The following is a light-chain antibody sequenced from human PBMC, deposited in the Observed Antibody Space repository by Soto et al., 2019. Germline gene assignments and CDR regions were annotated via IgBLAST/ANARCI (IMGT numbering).Light chain of an antibody. J-gene: IGLJ3*02. CDR1: NSNIGTNT. CDR2: TNI. Sequence: QSVLTQPPSASGTPGQSVTISCSGGNSNIGTNTVNWYQQLPGRAPKLLIYTNIQRPSDVPDRFSGSKSGTSASVAISGLQSEDEADYYCATWDDSLNGVLFGGGTKLTVL. CDR3: ATWDDSLNGVL. V-gene: IGLV1-44*01.